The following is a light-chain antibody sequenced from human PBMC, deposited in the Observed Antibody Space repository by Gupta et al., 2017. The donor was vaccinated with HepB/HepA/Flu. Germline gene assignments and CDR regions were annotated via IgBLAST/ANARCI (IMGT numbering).Light chain of an antibody. CDR2: EVS. CDR3: SAYGRGNAWV. J-gene: IGLJ3*02. V-gene: IGLV2-23*02. Sequence: SSLTQPASVSGSPGRSLTISCTGTSNDIGYDTHVSWYQQYPGKAPKVIIYEVSQRPSGIATRFSGSKSGNTASLTISGRQEEDETDYYCSAYGRGNAWVFGGGTRLTVL. CDR1: SNDIGYDTH.